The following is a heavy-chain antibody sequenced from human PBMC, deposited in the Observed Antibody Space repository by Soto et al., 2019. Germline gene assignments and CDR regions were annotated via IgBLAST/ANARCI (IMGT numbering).Heavy chain of an antibody. CDR1: GFTFSSSD. CDR3: ARGPASGAFDI. Sequence: QVQLVESGGGVVQPGRSLRLSCAASGFTFSSSDIHWVRQTPGKGLEWVAHISIDTKRQYYADPVKGRFTGFRDNSKNTVYLQMSSLRAEDTALYYCARGPASGAFDIWGQGTMATVSS. V-gene: IGHV3-30*03. J-gene: IGHJ3*02. CDR2: ISIDTKRQ. D-gene: IGHD1-26*01.